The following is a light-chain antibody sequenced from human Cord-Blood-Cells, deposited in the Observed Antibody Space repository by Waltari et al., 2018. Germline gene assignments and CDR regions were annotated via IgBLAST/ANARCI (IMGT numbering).Light chain of an antibody. J-gene: IGLJ2*01. CDR1: SSDVGGSNY. CDR3: CSYAGSYNVV. CDR2: DVS. Sequence: QSALTQPRSVSGSPGQSVTISCPGTSSDVGGSNYVSWYQQHPGKAPKLMIYDVSKRPSGVPDRFSGSKSGNTASLTISGLQAEDEADYYCCSYAGSYNVVFGGGTKLTVL. V-gene: IGLV2-11*01.